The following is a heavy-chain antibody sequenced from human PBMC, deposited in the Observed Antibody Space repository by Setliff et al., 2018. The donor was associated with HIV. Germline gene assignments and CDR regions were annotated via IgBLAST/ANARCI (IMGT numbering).Heavy chain of an antibody. J-gene: IGHJ3*02. Sequence: PSETLSLTCAVHGGSFSDYYWSLIRQPPGKGLEWIGCISTSGSTNYNPSLKSRVTLSIDMSKSQFSLKLSSVTAADTAVYYCARTLAYHAFDIWGQGTMVTVS. V-gene: IGHV4-4*09. CDR3: ARTLAYHAFDI. CDR2: ISTSGST. D-gene: IGHD2-2*01. CDR1: GGSFSDYY.